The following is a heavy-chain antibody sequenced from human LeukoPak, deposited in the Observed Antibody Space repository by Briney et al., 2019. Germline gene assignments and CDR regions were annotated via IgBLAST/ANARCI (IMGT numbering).Heavy chain of an antibody. Sequence: GGSLRLSCAASGFSFSDFYMSWIRQAPGMGLEWISYIGTRSSPIYYADSVKGRFTISRDDAKNSLYLQMNSLRDEDTAVYFCAREARGSGRDFDYWGQGILVTVSS. CDR1: GFSFSDFY. CDR2: IGTRSSPI. V-gene: IGHV3-11*01. D-gene: IGHD1-26*01. CDR3: AREARGSGRDFDY. J-gene: IGHJ4*02.